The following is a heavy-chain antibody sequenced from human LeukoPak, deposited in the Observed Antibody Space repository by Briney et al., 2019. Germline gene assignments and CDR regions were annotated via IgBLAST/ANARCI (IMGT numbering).Heavy chain of an antibody. V-gene: IGHV4-59*01. CDR2: IYYSGST. CDR3: ARARYNWFDP. CDR1: GGSISSYY. Sequence: SETLSPTCTVSGGSISSYYWGWIRQPPGKGLEWIGCIYYSGSTNYNPSLKSRVTISVDTSKSQFSLSLSSVTAADTAVYYCARARYNWFDPWGQGTLVTVSS. J-gene: IGHJ5*02.